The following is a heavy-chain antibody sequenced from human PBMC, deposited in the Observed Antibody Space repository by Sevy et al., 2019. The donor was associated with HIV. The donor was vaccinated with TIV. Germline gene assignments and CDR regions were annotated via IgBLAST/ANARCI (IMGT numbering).Heavy chain of an antibody. CDR1: GFTVSSNY. CDR2: IYSGGNT. D-gene: IGHD2-2*01. J-gene: IGHJ6*02. Sequence: GGSLRLSCAASGFTVSSNYMTWVRQAPGKGLEWVSVIYSGGNTYYADSVKGRFTISRDNSKNTMYLQMNSLRVEDTAVYYCARDRRGYCSSTSYYPYGMDVWGQGTTVTVSS. V-gene: IGHV3-53*01. CDR3: ARDRRGYCSSTSYYPYGMDV.